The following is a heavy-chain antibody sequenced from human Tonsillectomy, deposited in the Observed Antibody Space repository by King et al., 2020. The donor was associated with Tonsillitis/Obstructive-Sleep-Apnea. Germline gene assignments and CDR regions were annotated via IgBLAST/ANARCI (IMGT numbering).Heavy chain of an antibody. D-gene: IGHD3-10*01. CDR3: ARLGVEGVITDY. Sequence: VQLVEYGGGLVQPGGSLRVSCAASGFTFSNYAMNWVRQAPGKGLEWISYISSSSSPIFYADSVKGRFTISRDNAKNSLYLQMNSLRDEDTAVYYCARLGVEGVITDYWGQGTLVTVS. CDR1: GFTFSNYA. J-gene: IGHJ4*02. CDR2: ISSSSSPI. V-gene: IGHV3-48*02.